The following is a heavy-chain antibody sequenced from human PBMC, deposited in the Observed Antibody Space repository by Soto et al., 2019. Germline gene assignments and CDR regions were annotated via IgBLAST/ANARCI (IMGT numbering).Heavy chain of an antibody. D-gene: IGHD5-18*01. CDR2: IYYSGST. CDR1: GGSISSYY. Sequence: PSETLSLTGTVSGGSISSYYWSWIRQPPGKGLEWIGYIYYSGSTNYNPSLKSRVTISVDTSKNQFSLKLSSVTAADTAVYYCARVIQLWSRDWFDPWGQGTLVTVSS. CDR3: ARVIQLWSRDWFDP. V-gene: IGHV4-59*01. J-gene: IGHJ5*02.